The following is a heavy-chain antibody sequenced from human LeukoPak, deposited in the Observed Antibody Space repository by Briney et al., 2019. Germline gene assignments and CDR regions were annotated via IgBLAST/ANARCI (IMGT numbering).Heavy chain of an antibody. CDR2: IKQDGSEQ. CDR1: GFTFSSNW. Sequence: GGSLRLSCAASGFTFSSNWMTWVRQPPGKGLEWVANIKQDGSEQYYVDSVKGRFTISRDNAKNSLFLQMSSLRAEDTAVYYCARWLVVAATPVSDAFDIWGQGTMVTVSS. CDR3: ARWLVVAATPVSDAFDI. V-gene: IGHV3-7*01. J-gene: IGHJ3*02. D-gene: IGHD2-15*01.